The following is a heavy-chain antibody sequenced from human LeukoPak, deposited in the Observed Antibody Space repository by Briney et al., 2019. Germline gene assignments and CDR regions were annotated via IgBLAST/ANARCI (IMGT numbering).Heavy chain of an antibody. Sequence: AASVKVSCKASGYTFTGYYFHWVRQAPGQGLEWMGWINPNTAGTNYAQKFLGGVTLTWDTSISTAYMELNRLTSDGTAVYYCATSAGDYRAGHYYYMGVWGKGTSVTVSS. CDR1: GYTFTGYY. V-gene: IGHV1-2*02. D-gene: IGHD4-11*01. CDR2: INPNTAGT. J-gene: IGHJ6*03. CDR3: ATSAGDYRAGHYYYMGV.